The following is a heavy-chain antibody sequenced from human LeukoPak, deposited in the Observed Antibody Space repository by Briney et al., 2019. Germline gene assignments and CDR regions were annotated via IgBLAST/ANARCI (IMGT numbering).Heavy chain of an antibody. J-gene: IGHJ1*01. CDR1: GGSISSNNNY. CDR3: ARRGYSSGWYGPRGYFQH. V-gene: IGHV4-39*07. D-gene: IGHD6-19*01. CDR2: IYYSGPT. Sequence: SETLSLTCSVSGGSISSNNNYWGWIRQPPGKGLEWIASIYYSGPTFYNPSLKSRVTISIDTSKNQFSLKLSSVTAADTAVYYCARRGYSSGWYGPRGYFQHWGQGTLVTVSS.